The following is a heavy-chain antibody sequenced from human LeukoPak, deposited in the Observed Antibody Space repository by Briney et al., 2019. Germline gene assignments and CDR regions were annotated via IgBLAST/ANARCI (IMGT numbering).Heavy chain of an antibody. J-gene: IGHJ3*02. CDR3: ARDGIAAANDAFDI. D-gene: IGHD6-13*01. CDR2: IKQDGSEK. CDR1: GFTFSSYW. V-gene: IGHV3-7*01. Sequence: GGSLRLSCAASGFTFSSYWMSWVRQAPGKGLEWVANIKQDGSEKYYVDSVKGRFTISRDNAKNSLYLQMNSLRAEDTAVYYCARDGIAAANDAFDIWGQGTMVTVSS.